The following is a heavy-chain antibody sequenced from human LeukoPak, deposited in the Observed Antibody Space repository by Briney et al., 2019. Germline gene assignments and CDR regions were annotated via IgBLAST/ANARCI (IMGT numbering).Heavy chain of an antibody. D-gene: IGHD5-18*01. CDR3: ARGKRIQLWSRFDY. CDR2: ISSSSSYI. Sequence: GGSLRLSCAASGFTFSSYSMNWVRQAPGKGLEWVSSISSSSSYIYYADSVKGRFTISRDNAKNSLYLQMNSLRAEDTAVYYCARGKRIQLWSRFDYWGQGTLVTVSS. J-gene: IGHJ4*02. V-gene: IGHV3-21*01. CDR1: GFTFSSYS.